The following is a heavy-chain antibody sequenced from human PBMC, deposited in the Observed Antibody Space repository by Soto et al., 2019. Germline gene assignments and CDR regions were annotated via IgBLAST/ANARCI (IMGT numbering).Heavy chain of an antibody. Sequence: PGGSLRLCCAGSGLTLSSDPMRGCRHAPEKGLKWVSAISGSGGSTYYADPVKGRFTISRDNPKNTLYLQMNSLRAEDTAVYYCAKDQLYIRGVIHNWFDPWGQGTLVTVSS. D-gene: IGHD3-10*02. V-gene: IGHV3-23*01. CDR1: GLTLSSDP. CDR2: ISGSGGST. J-gene: IGHJ5*02. CDR3: AKDQLYIRGVIHNWFDP.